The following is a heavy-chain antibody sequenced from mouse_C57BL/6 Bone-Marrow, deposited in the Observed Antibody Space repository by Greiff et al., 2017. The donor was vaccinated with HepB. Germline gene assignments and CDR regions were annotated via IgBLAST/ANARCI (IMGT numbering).Heavy chain of an antibody. CDR2: INPYNGDT. CDR1: GYSFTGYF. Sequence: EVKLQQSGPELVKPGDSVKISCKASGYSFTGYFMNWVMQSHGKSLEWIGRINPYNGDTFYNQKFKGKATLTVDKSSSTAHMELRSLTSEDSAVYYCARARDLALLRYYAMDYWGQGTSVTVSS. V-gene: IGHV1-20*01. J-gene: IGHJ4*01. CDR3: ARARDLALLRYYAMDY. D-gene: IGHD1-1*01.